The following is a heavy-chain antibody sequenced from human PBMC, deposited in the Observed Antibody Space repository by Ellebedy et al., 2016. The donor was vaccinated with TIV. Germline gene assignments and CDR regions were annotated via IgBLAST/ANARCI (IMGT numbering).Heavy chain of an antibody. J-gene: IGHJ6*03. D-gene: IGHD2-2*01. V-gene: IGHV4-4*07. CDR2: IYTSGST. CDR1: GGSISSYY. Sequence: SETLSLTXTVSGGSISSYYWSWIRQPAGKGLEWIGRIYTSGSTNYNPSLKSRVTMSVDTSKNQFSLKLSSVTAADTAVYYCARDFRDQLPPRGPYYYYYMDVWGKGTTVTVSS. CDR3: ARDFRDQLPPRGPYYYYYMDV.